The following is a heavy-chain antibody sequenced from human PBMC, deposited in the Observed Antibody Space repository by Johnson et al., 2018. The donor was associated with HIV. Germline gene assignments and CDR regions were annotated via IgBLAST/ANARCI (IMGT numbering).Heavy chain of an antibody. CDR1: GFTFSVYD. CDR2: INWNGGST. V-gene: IGHV3-20*03. CDR3: AGGGYNWNDFLNDAFDM. Sequence: VQLVESGGGVVQSGGSLRLSYDASGFTFSVYDRHWVCQAPGKGLEWVSGINWNGGSTGYADSVKGRFTISRDNTKNSLYLQMNSLRAEDTAVYYCAGGGYNWNDFLNDAFDMWCQGTVVTVSS. J-gene: IGHJ3*02. D-gene: IGHD1-1*01.